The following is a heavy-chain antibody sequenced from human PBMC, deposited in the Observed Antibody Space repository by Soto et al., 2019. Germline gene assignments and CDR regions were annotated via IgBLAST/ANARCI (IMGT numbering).Heavy chain of an antibody. Sequence: QVQLVESGGGVVQPGRSLRLSCAASGFTFSSYGMHWVRQAPGKGLEWVAVISYDGSNKYYADSVKGRFTISRDNYKNTLYLQMNRLRAEDTAVYYCAKCLAVAGVRFEKEYFQHWGQGTLVTVSS. CDR1: GFTFSSYG. J-gene: IGHJ1*01. CDR2: ISYDGSNK. D-gene: IGHD6-19*01. V-gene: IGHV3-30*18. CDR3: AKCLAVAGVRFEKEYFQH.